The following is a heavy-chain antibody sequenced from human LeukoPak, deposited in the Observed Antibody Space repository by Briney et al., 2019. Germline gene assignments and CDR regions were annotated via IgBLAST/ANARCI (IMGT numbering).Heavy chain of an antibody. J-gene: IGHJ6*02. V-gene: IGHV4-59*01. CDR3: ASFNWNDEGYYYYGMDV. CDR1: GGSISSYY. CDR2: IYYSGST. Sequence: SETLSLTCTVSGGSISSYYWSWIRQPPGKGLEWIGYIYYSGSTNYNPSLKSRVTISVDTSKNQFSLKLSSVTAADTAVYYCASFNWNDEGYYYYGMDVWGRGTTVTVSS. D-gene: IGHD1-20*01.